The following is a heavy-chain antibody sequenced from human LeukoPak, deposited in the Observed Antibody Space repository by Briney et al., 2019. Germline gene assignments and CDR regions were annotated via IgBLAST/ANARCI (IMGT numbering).Heavy chain of an antibody. CDR3: ARSPDGFDY. V-gene: IGHV3-7*01. J-gene: IGHJ4*02. D-gene: IGHD1-14*01. Sequence: GGSLRLSCAASGFTFSSYWMSCVRRAPGKGLEWVANIKSDENEKFYVDSVKGRITISRNNAKNSLYLQMNRLRAEETAVYYCARSPDGFDYWGQGTLVTVSS. CDR2: IKSDENEK. CDR1: GFTFSSYW.